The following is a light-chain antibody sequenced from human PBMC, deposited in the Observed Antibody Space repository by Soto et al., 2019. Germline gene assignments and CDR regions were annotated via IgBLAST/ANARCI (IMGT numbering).Light chain of an antibody. V-gene: IGKV3-20*01. CDR1: QSVSSSY. CDR2: GAS. J-gene: IGKJ1*01. CDR3: QQYGSSPRT. Sequence: EIVLTQSPGNLSLSPGERATISCRASQSVSSSYLAWYQQKPGQAPRLLIYGASSRATGIPDRFSGSGSGTDFTLTISRLEPEDFAVYYCQQYGSSPRTFGQGTKVEIK.